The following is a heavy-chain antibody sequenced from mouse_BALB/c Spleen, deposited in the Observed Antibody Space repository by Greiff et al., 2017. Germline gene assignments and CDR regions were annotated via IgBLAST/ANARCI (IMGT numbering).Heavy chain of an antibody. CDR1: GFSLTSYG. CDR3: ARKDRYDDAMDY. CDR2: IWSGGST. V-gene: IGHV2-2*02. D-gene: IGHD2-14*01. Sequence: VQLKESGPGLVAPSQSLSITCTVSGFSLTSYGVHWVRQSPGKGLEWLGVIWSGGSTDYNAAFISRLSISKDNSKSQVFFKMNSLQANDTAIYYCARKDRYDDAMDYWGQGTSVTVSS. J-gene: IGHJ4*01.